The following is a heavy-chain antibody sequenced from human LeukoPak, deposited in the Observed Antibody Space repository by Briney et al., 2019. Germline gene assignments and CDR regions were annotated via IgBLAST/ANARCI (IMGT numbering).Heavy chain of an antibody. CDR2: IYYSGST. D-gene: IGHD5-18*01. CDR3: ARQYVWIQLWLSWFDP. V-gene: IGHV4-39*01. CDR1: GGSISSSSYY. J-gene: IGHJ5*02. Sequence: PSETLSLTCTVSGGSISSSSYYWGWIRQPPGKGLEWIGSIYYSGSTYYNPSLKSRVTISVDTSKNQFSLKLSSVTAADTAVYYCARQYVWIQLWLSWFDPWGQGTLVTVSS.